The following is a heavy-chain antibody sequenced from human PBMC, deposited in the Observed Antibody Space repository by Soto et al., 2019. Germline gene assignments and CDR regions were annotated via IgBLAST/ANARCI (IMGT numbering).Heavy chain of an antibody. D-gene: IGHD3-22*01. V-gene: IGHV3-48*01. Sequence: GGSLRLSCAGSGFTFGTYSVNWVRQAPGKGLKWVSYISGSTSNIYYADSVKGRFTISRDNAKNSLYLQMNNLRAEDTAVYYCARDRAVSTNWYFDLWGRGTLVTVSS. J-gene: IGHJ2*01. CDR2: ISGSTSNI. CDR1: GFTFGTYS. CDR3: ARDRAVSTNWYFDL.